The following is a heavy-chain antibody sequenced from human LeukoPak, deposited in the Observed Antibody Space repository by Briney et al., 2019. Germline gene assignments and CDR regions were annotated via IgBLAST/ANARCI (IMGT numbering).Heavy chain of an antibody. CDR1: GGSISSYY. Sequence: SETLSLICAVSGGSISSYYWSWIRQPPGKALEGSGYIYYIGSTNYNPSLKSRVTISVDTSKNQFSLKLSSVTAADTAVYYCARDHILTGYTFDYWGQGNLVTASS. D-gene: IGHD3-9*01. V-gene: IGHV4-59*01. CDR2: IYYIGST. J-gene: IGHJ4*02. CDR3: ARDHILTGYTFDY.